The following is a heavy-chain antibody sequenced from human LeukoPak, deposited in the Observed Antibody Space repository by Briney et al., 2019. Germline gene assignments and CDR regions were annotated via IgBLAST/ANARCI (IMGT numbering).Heavy chain of an antibody. D-gene: IGHD3-3*01. CDR3: AKNYDFWSGSYYFDY. Sequence: TGGSLRLSCAASGFTFSSYAMSWVRQAPGKGLEWVSAISGSGGSTYYADSVKGRFTISRDNSKNTLYLQMNSLRAEDTAVYYCAKNYDFWSGSYYFDYWGQGTLVTVSS. V-gene: IGHV3-23*01. J-gene: IGHJ4*02. CDR2: ISGSGGST. CDR1: GFTFSSYA.